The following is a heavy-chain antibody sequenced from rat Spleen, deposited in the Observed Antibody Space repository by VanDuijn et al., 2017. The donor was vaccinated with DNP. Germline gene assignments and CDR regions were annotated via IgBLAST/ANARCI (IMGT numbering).Heavy chain of an antibody. CDR1: GFTFSDHN. CDR3: TRGRFQGYVMDA. J-gene: IGHJ4*01. CDR2: ISNTGDNT. V-gene: IGHV5-25*01. Sequence: EVQLVESGGGLVQPGRSLKLSCAASGFTFSDHNMAWVRQAPGKGLEWVASISNTGDNTYYSDSVKGRFSLSRDNAKSTLYLQMDSLRSEDTATYYCTRGRFQGYVMDAWGQGASVTVSS.